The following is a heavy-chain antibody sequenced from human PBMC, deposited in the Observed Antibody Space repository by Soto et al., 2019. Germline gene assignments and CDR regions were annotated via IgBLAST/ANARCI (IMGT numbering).Heavy chain of an antibody. CDR3: ARGGHYYDSSGYTH. V-gene: IGHV3-30-3*01. CDR2: ISYDGSNK. D-gene: IGHD3-22*01. J-gene: IGHJ4*02. Sequence: SVRLSCAASGFTFSSYAMHWVRQAPGKGLEWVAVISYDGSNKYYADSVKGRFTISRDNSKNTLYLQMNSLRAEDTAVYYCARGGHYYDSSGYTHWGQGTLVTVSS. CDR1: GFTFSSYA.